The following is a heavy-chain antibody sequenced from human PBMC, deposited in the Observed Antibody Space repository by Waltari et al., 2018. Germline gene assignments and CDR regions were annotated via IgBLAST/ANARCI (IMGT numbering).Heavy chain of an antibody. CDR2: MNPNSGNT. CDR1: AYTFTGYD. CDR3: ARRLANLDFDY. Sequence: HAQLVPSGAEVKEPGASVDVSCNASAYTFTGYDINWVRQATGQGLEWMGWMNPNSGNTGYAQKFQGRVTMTRNTSISTAYMELSSLRSEDTAVYYCARRLANLDFDYWGQGTLVTVSS. J-gene: IGHJ4*02. D-gene: IGHD3-9*01. V-gene: IGHV1-8*01.